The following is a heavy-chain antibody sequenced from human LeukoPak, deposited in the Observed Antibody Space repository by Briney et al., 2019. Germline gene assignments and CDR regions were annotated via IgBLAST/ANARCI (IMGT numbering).Heavy chain of an antibody. CDR3: AREPRRGLYYDFWSGQFDI. CDR2: TYYRSNWYN. D-gene: IGHD3-3*01. J-gene: IGHJ3*02. V-gene: IGHV6-1*01. Sequence: SQTLSLTCAISGDSVSTNAWNWIRQSPSRGLEWLGKTYYRSNWYNDYSISLKGRITINPDTSSNQFSLQLNSVTSEDTAVYCCAREPRRGLYYDFWSGQFDIWGQGTMVTVSS. CDR1: GDSVSTNA.